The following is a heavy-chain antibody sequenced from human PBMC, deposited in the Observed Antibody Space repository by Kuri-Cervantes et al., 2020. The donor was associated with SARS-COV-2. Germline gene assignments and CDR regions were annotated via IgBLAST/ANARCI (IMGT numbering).Heavy chain of an antibody. CDR1: GGSISSGYY. CDR2: IYHSGST. J-gene: IGHJ3*02. V-gene: IGHV4-38-2*02. D-gene: IGHD5-18*01. CDR3: AAARYPDAFDI. Sequence: GSLRLSCTVSGGSISSGYYWGWIRQPPGKGLEWIGSIYHSGSTYYNPSLKSRVTISVDTSKNQFSLKLSSVTAADTAVYYCAAARYPDAFDIWGQGTMVTVSS.